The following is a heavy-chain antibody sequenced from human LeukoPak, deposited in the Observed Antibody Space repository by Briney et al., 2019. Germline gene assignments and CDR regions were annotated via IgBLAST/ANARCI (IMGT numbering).Heavy chain of an antibody. Sequence: GGSLRLSCVASGFSFGNYAMSCVPQAPGKGLQWVSQISGTGGATWYAGFARDRFTISRDNSKKTLYLQMSGLRVEDTAMYYCVKDPRDTYGTNWFVSWGQGTLLIVSS. CDR3: VKDPRDTYGTNWFVS. J-gene: IGHJ5*01. CDR2: ISGTGGAT. D-gene: IGHD2-21*01. CDR1: GFSFGNYA. V-gene: IGHV3-23*01.